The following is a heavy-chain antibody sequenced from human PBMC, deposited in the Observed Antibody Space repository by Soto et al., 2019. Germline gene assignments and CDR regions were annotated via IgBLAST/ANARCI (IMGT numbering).Heavy chain of an antibody. D-gene: IGHD4-4*01. Sequence: PGGSLRLSCVTSGFTFSRYGMLWVRQAPGKGLEWVAVIWYDGSNEYYAESVRGRFTISRDNSKNTLYLQMNSLRAEDTAVYYCARYLSYRIRGPRDPLAICGQGTLDTGSS. CDR3: ARYLSYRIRGPRDPLAI. V-gene: IGHV3-33*01. J-gene: IGHJ3*02. CDR1: GFTFSRYG. CDR2: IWYDGSNE.